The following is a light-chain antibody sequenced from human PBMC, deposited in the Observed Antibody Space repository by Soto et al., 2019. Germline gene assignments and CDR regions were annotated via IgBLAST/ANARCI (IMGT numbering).Light chain of an antibody. Sequence: DIQMTQSPSSLSASVGDRVTITCRASQSLGDYLNWYQQKPGMVPKLLIYRTSNVQNGVPSRFSGSGSGTQFTLTISGLRPEDFATYFCQQGRATPYTFGQGTILDIK. CDR3: QQGRATPYT. V-gene: IGKV1-39*01. CDR2: RTS. J-gene: IGKJ2*01. CDR1: QSLGDY.